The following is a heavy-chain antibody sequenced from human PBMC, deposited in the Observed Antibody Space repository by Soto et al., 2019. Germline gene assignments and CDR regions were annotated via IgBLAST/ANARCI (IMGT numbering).Heavy chain of an antibody. CDR2: LGAAADP. CDR3: ARAYLGRLPRRADYYYAMDV. D-gene: IGHD1-26*01. CDR1: GFSFRDYD. V-gene: IGHV3-13*05. Sequence: EVQLVESGGGSVQPGESLRLSCAASGFSFRDYDMHWFRQRTGKGLEWVSGLGAAADPYYLASVKGRFSVSRDNAQNSLYLQMHNLRVDDTAVYFCARAYLGRLPRRADYYYAMDVWGRGTPVTVSS. J-gene: IGHJ6*02.